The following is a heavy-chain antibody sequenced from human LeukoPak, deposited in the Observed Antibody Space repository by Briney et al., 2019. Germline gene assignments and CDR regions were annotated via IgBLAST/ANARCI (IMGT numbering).Heavy chain of an antibody. J-gene: IGHJ4*02. CDR1: GGSISSYY. D-gene: IGHD3-22*01. V-gene: IGHV4-39*01. CDR3: ARKPTYYYDSSGYFDY. Sequence: PSETLSLTCTVSGGSISSYYWSWIRQPPGKGLEWIGSIYYSGSTYYNPSLKSRVTISVDTSKNQFSLKLSSVTAADTAVYYCARKPTYYYDSSGYFDYWGQGTLVTVSS. CDR2: IYYSGST.